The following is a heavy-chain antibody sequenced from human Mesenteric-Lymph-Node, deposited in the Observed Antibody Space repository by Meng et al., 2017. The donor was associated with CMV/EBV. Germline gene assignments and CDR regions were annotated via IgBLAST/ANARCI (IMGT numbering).Heavy chain of an antibody. V-gene: IGHV3-30*02. J-gene: IGHJ4*02. CDR3: AKDPRHYYDSSGYYC. Sequence: GGSLRLSCAASGFTFSSYGMHWVCQAPGKGLEWVAFIRYDGSNKYYADSVKGRFTISRDNSKNTLYLQMNSLRAEDTAVYYCAKDPRHYYDSSGYYCWGQGTLVTVSS. CDR1: GFTFSSYG. D-gene: IGHD3-22*01. CDR2: IRYDGSNK.